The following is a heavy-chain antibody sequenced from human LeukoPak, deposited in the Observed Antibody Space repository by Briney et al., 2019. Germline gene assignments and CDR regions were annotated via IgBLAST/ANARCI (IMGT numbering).Heavy chain of an antibody. CDR3: ARDLTGPYDH. J-gene: IGHJ4*02. Sequence: GSLRLSCAASGFTFSGYWMSWVRQAPGKGLEWVANINQDGSLKYYLDSVKGRFTISRDNAKNSLYLQMNSLRAEDTAVYSCARDLTGPYDHWGQGTLVTVSS. CDR2: INQDGSLK. D-gene: IGHD3-22*01. V-gene: IGHV3-7*01. CDR1: GFTFSGYW.